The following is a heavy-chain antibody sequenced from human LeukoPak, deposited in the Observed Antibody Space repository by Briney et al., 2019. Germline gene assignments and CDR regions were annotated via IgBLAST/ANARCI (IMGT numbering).Heavy chain of an antibody. CDR3: ARRGSWDAFDI. CDR1: GGSISSYY. V-gene: IGHV4-59*12. J-gene: IGHJ3*02. D-gene: IGHD1-26*01. CDR2: IYYSGSI. Sequence: SETLSLTCTVSGGSISSYYWSWIRQPPGKGLEWIGYIYYSGSINYNPSLKSRVTISVDTSKNQFSLKLSSVTAADTAVYYCARRGSWDAFDIWGQGTMVTVSS.